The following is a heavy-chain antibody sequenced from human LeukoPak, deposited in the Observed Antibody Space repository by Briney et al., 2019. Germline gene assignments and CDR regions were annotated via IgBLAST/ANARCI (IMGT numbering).Heavy chain of an antibody. CDR3: ARGGGAVAGDYYYGMDV. D-gene: IGHD6-19*01. J-gene: IGHJ6*02. V-gene: IGHV1-8*01. CDR2: MNPNSGNT. Sequence: ASVKVSCKASGYTFTSYDINWVRQATGQGLEWMGWMNPNSGNTGYAQRFQGRVTMTRNTSISTAYMELSSLRSEDTAVYYCARGGGAVAGDYYYGMDVWGQGTTVTVSS. CDR1: GYTFTSYD.